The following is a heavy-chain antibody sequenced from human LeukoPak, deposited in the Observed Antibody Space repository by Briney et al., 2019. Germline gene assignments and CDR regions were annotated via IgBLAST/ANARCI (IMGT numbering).Heavy chain of an antibody. D-gene: IGHD6-19*01. J-gene: IGHJ3*02. CDR1: GGTFSSYA. CDR3: ARARGIAVAGTGGAFDI. CDR2: IIPILGIA. Sequence: ASVKVSCKASGGTFSSYAISWVRQAPGQGLEWMGRIIPILGIANYAQKFQSRVTITADKSTSTAYMELSSLRSEDTAVYYCARARGIAVAGTGGAFDIWGQGTMVTVSS. V-gene: IGHV1-69*04.